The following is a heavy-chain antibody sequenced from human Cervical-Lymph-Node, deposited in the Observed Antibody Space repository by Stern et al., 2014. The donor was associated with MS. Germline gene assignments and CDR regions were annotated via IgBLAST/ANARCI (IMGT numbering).Heavy chain of an antibody. J-gene: IGHJ4*02. CDR2: MNPNSGNT. Sequence: VQLVESGAEVKRPGASVKVSCKASGYIFTYFDVHWVRQATGQRLAWMGWMNPNSGNTDFDRKFRGRVNMTRDTSINTAYMELSGLTSDDTAVYYCARGPGRTTAIGYWGQGTLVTVSS. D-gene: IGHD2-21*02. V-gene: IGHV1-8*01. CDR1: GYIFTYFD. CDR3: ARGPGRTTAIGY.